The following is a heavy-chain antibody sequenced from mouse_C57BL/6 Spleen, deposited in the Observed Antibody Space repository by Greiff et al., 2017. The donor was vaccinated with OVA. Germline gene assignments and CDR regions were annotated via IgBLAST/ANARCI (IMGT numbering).Heavy chain of an antibody. J-gene: IGHJ4*01. D-gene: IGHD1-1*02. CDR2: INPNNGGT. CDR3: ARGGPYAMDY. Sequence: EVQLQQSGPELVKPGASVKMSCKASGYTFTDYNMHWVKQSHGKSLEWIGYINPNNGGTSYNQKFKGKATLTVNKSSSTAYMQLSSLTSEYSAVYYCARGGPYAMDYWGQGTSVTVSS. V-gene: IGHV1-22*01. CDR1: GYTFTDYN.